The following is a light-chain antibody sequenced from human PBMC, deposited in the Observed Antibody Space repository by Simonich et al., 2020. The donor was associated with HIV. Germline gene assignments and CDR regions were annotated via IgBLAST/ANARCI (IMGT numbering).Light chain of an antibody. CDR1: QSVLYSSNNKNY. V-gene: IGKV4-1*01. J-gene: IGKJ4*01. CDR3: QQYYITPLT. Sequence: DIVMTQSPDSLAVSLGERATINCKSSQSVLYSSNNKNYLAWYQQKPGHPPNLLIYWASTRESGVPDRFSGSGSGTDFTLTISSLQAEDVAVYYCQQYYITPLTFGGGTKVEIK. CDR2: WAS.